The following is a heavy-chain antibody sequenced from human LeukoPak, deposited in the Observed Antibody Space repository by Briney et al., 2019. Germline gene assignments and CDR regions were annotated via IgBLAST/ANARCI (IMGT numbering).Heavy chain of an antibody. CDR3: ARVGATGTTSPFDY. V-gene: IGHV1-2*02. CDR2: INPNSGGT. J-gene: IGHJ4*02. D-gene: IGHD1-1*01. Sequence: GASVKVSCKASGYTFTSYGISWVRQAPGQGLEWMGWINPNSGGTNYAQKFQGRVTMTRDTSISTAYMELSRLRSDDTAVYYCARVGATGTTSPFDYWGQGTLVTVSS. CDR1: GYTFTSYG.